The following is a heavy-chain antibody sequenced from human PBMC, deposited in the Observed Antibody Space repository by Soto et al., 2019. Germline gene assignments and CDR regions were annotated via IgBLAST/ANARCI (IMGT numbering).Heavy chain of an antibody. D-gene: IGHD1-1*01. CDR2: INHSGST. CDR3: ATANWSHHYFDP. Sequence: LSLTCAVYGGSFSGYYWSWLRQPPGKGLEWIGEINHSGSTNYNPSLKSRVTISVDTSKNQFSLKVTSVTAADTAVYYCATANWSHHYFDPWGQGTLVTVSS. J-gene: IGHJ5*02. V-gene: IGHV4-34*01. CDR1: GGSFSGYY.